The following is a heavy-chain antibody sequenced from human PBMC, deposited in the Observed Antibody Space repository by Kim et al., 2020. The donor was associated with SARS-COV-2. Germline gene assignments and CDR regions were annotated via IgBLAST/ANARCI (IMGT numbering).Heavy chain of an antibody. CDR3: ATGAAAGKSNWFDP. V-gene: IGHV1-24*01. J-gene: IGHJ5*02. Sequence: ASVKVSCKVSGYTLTELSMHWVRQAPGKGLEWMGGFDPEDGETIYAQKFQGRVTMTEDTSTDTAYMELSSLRSEDTAVYYCATGAAAGKSNWFDPWDQGTLVTVSS. CDR1: GYTLTELS. D-gene: IGHD6-13*01. CDR2: FDPEDGET.